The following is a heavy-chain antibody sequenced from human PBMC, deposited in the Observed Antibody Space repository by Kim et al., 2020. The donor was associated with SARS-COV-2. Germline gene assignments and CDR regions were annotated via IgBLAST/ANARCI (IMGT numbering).Heavy chain of an antibody. J-gene: IGHJ4*02. CDR3: ARDVNPTYVLRYFDWFYFDY. D-gene: IGHD3-9*01. V-gene: IGHV1-18*01. CDR2: ISAYNGNT. Sequence: ASVKVSCKASGYTFTSYGISWVRQAPGQGLEWMGWISAYNGNTNYAQKLQGRVTMTTDTSTSTAYMELRSLRSDDTAVYYCARDVNPTYVLRYFDWFYFDYWAREPWSPSPQ. CDR1: GYTFTSYG.